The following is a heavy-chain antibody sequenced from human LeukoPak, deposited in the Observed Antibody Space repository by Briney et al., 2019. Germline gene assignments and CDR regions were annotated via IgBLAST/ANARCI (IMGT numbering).Heavy chain of an antibody. CDR3: ARGLPGGFDP. CDR1: GFTFSNYD. D-gene: IGHD4-11*01. J-gene: IGHJ5*02. Sequence: GGSLRLSCAASGFTFSNYDMHWVRQSTGKGLEWVSGINTAGDTYYPGSVKGRFTISRENAKNSPHLQMNSLRAGDTAVYYCARGLPGGFDPWGQGTLVTVSS. CDR2: INTAGDT. V-gene: IGHV3-13*04.